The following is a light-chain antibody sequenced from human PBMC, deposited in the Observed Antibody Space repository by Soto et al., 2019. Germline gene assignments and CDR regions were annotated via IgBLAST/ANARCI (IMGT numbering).Light chain of an antibody. CDR1: KSVSKN. CDR3: QQPHNWPRT. Sequence: EIVLTQSPATLSLSPGERATLSCRASKSVSKNLAWYQQKPGQAPRLLIYNASNRATGVPVRFSGSGSGTDFTLTISSLEPEDFAVHYCQQPHNWPRTFGQGTRVEI. CDR2: NAS. J-gene: IGKJ1*01. V-gene: IGKV3-11*01.